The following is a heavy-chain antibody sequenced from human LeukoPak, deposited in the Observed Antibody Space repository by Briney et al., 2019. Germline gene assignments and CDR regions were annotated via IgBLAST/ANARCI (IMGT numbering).Heavy chain of an antibody. J-gene: IGHJ4*02. CDR3: ARGGWWENFFDY. CDR2: INTDGSST. CDR1: GFTFSSYW. D-gene: IGHD1-26*01. Sequence: SGGSLRLSCAASGFTFSSYWMHWVRQAPGKGLVWVSRINTDGSSTNYADSVKGRFTISRDNAKNTPYLQMNSLRVEDTAIYYCARGGWWENFFDYWGQGTLVTVSS. V-gene: IGHV3-74*01.